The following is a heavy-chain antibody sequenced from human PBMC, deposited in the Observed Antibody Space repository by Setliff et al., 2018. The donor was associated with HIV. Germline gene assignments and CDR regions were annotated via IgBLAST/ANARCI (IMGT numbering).Heavy chain of an antibody. CDR2: VYTTGSA. CDR3: ARPTASYSSSWDSWFDP. CDR1: GASFIRSRYY. J-gene: IGHJ5*02. V-gene: IGHV4-61*09. Sequence: SETLSLTCTVSGASFIRSRYYWSWIRQPAGKGLEWIGHVYTTGSASYNPSLESRVTISVDTSKNQFSLKLSSVTAADTAVYYCARPTASYSSSWDSWFDPWGQGTLVTVSS. D-gene: IGHD6-13*01.